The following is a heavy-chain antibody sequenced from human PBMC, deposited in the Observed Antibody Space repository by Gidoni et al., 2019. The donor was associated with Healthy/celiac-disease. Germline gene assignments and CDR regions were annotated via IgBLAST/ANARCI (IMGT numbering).Heavy chain of an antibody. CDR1: GFTFGRYW. D-gene: IGHD2-15*01. V-gene: IGHV3-7*01. CDR3: AREGYCSGGSCYFTGDAFDI. Sequence: EVQLVESGGGLVQPGGSLRLSCAASGFTFGRYWMSWVRQAPGKGLEWVANIKQDGSEKYYVDSVKGRFTISRDNAKNSLYLQMNSLRAEDTAVYYCAREGYCSGGSCYFTGDAFDIWGQGTMVTVSS. J-gene: IGHJ3*02. CDR2: IKQDGSEK.